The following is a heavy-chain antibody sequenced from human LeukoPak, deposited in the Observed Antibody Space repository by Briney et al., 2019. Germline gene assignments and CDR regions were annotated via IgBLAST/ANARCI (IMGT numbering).Heavy chain of an antibody. V-gene: IGHV3-7*01. CDR3: ARVGPPYYYYYMDF. Sequence: PGGSLRLSCAASGFTFSASWMTWVRQAPGKGLEWVANIKQDGTEQYTADSLKGRFTISRDNAKRLLFLQMNSLRVEDTAVYYCARVGPPYYYYYMDFWGNGTTVTVSS. CDR2: IKQDGTEQ. CDR1: GFTFSASW. J-gene: IGHJ6*03.